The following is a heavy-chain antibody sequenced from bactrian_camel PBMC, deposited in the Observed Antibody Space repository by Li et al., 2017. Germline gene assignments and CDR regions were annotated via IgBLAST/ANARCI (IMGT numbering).Heavy chain of an antibody. V-gene: IGHV3S53*01. Sequence: QLVESGGGSVQAGGSLKLSCATSGYIPGSSCVAWFRQPPGQEREGVAGLSEDGRLTYGDPVKGRFTITKNSARNIWYLQMNDLRPEDTAMYFCAALRAGRPILREGRGYCYGGRSRQEEHYYWGQGTQVTVS. CDR1: GYIPGSSC. CDR3: AALRAGRPILREGRGYCYGGRSRQEEHYY. CDR2: LSEDGRL. J-gene: IGHJ4*01. D-gene: IGHD2*01.